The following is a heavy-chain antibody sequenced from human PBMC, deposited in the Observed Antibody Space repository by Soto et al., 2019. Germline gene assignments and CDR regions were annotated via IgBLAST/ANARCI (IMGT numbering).Heavy chain of an antibody. D-gene: IGHD3-3*01. V-gene: IGHV3-66*01. Sequence: HPGGSLRLSCAASGFTVSINYMSWVRQAPGKGLEWVSVIYSGGSTYYADSVKGRFTISRDNSKNTLYLQMNSLRAEDTAVYYCARGWYDFWSGYYYYGMDVWGQGTTVTVSS. CDR1: GFTVSINY. CDR3: ARGWYDFWSGYYYYGMDV. J-gene: IGHJ6*02. CDR2: IYSGGST.